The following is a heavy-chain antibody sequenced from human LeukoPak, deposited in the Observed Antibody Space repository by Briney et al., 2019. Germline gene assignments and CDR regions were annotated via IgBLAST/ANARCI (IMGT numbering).Heavy chain of an antibody. J-gene: IGHJ4*02. CDR1: GGSFSGYY. Sequence: SETLSLTCAVYGGSFSGYYWSWIRQPPGKGLEWIGEINHSGSTNYNPSLKSRVTISVDTSKNQFSLKLSSVTAADTAVYYCARDYGSGSELDYWGQGTLVTVSS. CDR2: INHSGST. D-gene: IGHD3-10*01. CDR3: ARDYGSGSELDY. V-gene: IGHV4-34*01.